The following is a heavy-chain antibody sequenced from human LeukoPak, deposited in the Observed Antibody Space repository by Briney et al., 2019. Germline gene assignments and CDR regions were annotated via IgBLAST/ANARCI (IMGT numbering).Heavy chain of an antibody. V-gene: IGHV4-34*01. D-gene: IGHD2-21*02. J-gene: IGHJ2*01. CDR3: ARGGHIVVVTANYWYFDL. Sequence: KASETLSLTCAVYGGSFSGYYWSWIRQPPGKGLEWIGEINHSGSTNYNPSLKSRVTISVDTSKNQFSLRLSSVTAADTAVYYCARGGHIVVVTANYWYFDLWGRGTLVTVSS. CDR2: INHSGST. CDR1: GGSFSGYY.